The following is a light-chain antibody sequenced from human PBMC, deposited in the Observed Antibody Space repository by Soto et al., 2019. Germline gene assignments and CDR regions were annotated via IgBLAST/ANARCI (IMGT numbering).Light chain of an antibody. V-gene: IGKV3-15*01. CDR1: QSVSSK. J-gene: IGKJ1*01. CDR2: GAS. CDR3: HHYNTWLRT. Sequence: EIVMTQSPATLSVSPGERATLSCRASQSVSSKLAWYQQKPGQGPRILSYGASTRATGIPARLSGSGSGTEFTLAINSLKSKDFAVYYCHHYNTWLRTFGKGTKGEIK.